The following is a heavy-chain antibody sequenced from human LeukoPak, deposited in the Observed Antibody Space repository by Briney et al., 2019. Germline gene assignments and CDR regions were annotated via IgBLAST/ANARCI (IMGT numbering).Heavy chain of an antibody. D-gene: IGHD1-26*01. CDR1: CGSISSYY. V-gene: IGHV4-59*01. CDR2: IYYSGST. J-gene: IGHJ4*02. Sequence: SETLSLTCTVSCGSISSYYWSWIRQPPGKGLEWIGYIYYSGSTDYNPSLKSRVTISVDTSKNQFSLKLSSVTAADTAVYYCAGALSGSHSWAYWGQGTLVTVSS. CDR3: AGALSGSHSWAY.